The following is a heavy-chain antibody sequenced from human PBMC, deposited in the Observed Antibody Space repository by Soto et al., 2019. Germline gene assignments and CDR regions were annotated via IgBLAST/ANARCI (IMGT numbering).Heavy chain of an antibody. J-gene: IGHJ6*02. CDR2: IKSKADGGTI. V-gene: IGHV3-15*01. CDR3: ATVIAMLRGVIGDV. CDR1: GFIVSNAW. D-gene: IGHD3-10*01. Sequence: EVQLVESGGGLVKPGGSLRLSCVASGFIVSNAWMTWVRQSPGKGLEWVGRIKSKADGGTIEYTAPVKGRFTISRDDSKTTLHLQMNSLTAEDTAVYYCATVIAMLRGVIGDVWGQGTTVTVSS.